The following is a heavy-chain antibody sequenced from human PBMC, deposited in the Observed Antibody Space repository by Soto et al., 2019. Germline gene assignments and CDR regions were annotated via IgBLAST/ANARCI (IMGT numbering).Heavy chain of an antibody. V-gene: IGHV3-21*01. CDR3: ARGYCSGGSCYSVDY. J-gene: IGHJ4*02. D-gene: IGHD2-15*01. CDR2: ISSSSSYI. CDR1: GFTFSSYS. Sequence: EVQLVESGGGLVKPGGSLRLSCAASGFTFSSYSMNWVRQAPGKGLEWVSSISSSSSYIYYADSVKGRFTISRDNAKNSQYLQMNSLRAEDTAVYYCARGYCSGGSCYSVDYWGQGTLVTVSS.